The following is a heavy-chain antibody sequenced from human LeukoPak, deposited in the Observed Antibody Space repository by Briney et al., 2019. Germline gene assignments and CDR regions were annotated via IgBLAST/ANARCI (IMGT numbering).Heavy chain of an antibody. CDR2: IIPIFGTA. V-gene: IGHV1-69*13. D-gene: IGHD3-10*01. Sequence: ASVKVSCKASGGTFSSYAISWVRQAPGQGLEWMGGIIPIFGTANYAQKFQGRVTITADESTSTAYMELSSLRSEDTAVYYCASSNRDYYGSGSYFDYYMDVWGKGTTVTVSS. CDR1: GGTFSSYA. J-gene: IGHJ6*03. CDR3: ASSNRDYYGSGSYFDYYMDV.